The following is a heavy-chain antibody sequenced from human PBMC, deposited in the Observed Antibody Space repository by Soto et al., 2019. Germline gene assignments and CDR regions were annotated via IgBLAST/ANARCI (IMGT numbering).Heavy chain of an antibody. CDR1: GFTFSSYA. CDR3: AKLPDSYSSGWYWFDP. V-gene: IGHV3-23*01. CDR2: ISGSGGST. J-gene: IGHJ5*02. Sequence: GGSLRLSCAASGFTFSSYAMSWVRQAPGKGLEWVSAISGSGGSTYYADSVKGRFTISRDNSKNTLYLQMNSLRAEDTALYYCAKLPDSYSSGWYWFDPWGQGTLVTVSS. D-gene: IGHD6-19*01.